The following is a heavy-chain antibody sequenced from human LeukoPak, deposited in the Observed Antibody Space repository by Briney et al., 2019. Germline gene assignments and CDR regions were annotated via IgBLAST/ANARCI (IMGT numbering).Heavy chain of an antibody. Sequence: SETLSLTCTVSGGSISSGGYYWSWIRQPPGKGLEWIGYIYHSGSTYYNPSLKSRVTISVDRSKNQFSLKLSSVTAADTAVYYCARGFRDCSGGSCYSKGYYYYGMDVWGQGTTVTVSS. J-gene: IGHJ6*02. CDR1: GGSISSGGYY. CDR3: ARGFRDCSGGSCYSKGYYYYGMDV. CDR2: IYHSGST. V-gene: IGHV4-30-2*01. D-gene: IGHD2-15*01.